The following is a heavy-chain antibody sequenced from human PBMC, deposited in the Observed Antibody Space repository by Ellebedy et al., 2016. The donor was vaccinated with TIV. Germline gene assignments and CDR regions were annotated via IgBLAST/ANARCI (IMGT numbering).Heavy chain of an antibody. CDR1: GDSVSSNSAA. V-gene: IGHV6-1*01. J-gene: IGHJ4*02. D-gene: IGHD6-19*01. CDR3: ARDRGSSGQRGGDYFDY. Sequence: SETLSLXXALSGDSVSSNSAAWNWIRQSPSRGLEWLGRTYYRSKWYNDYAVSVKSRITINPDTSKNQFSLQLNSVTPEDTAVYYCARDRGSSGQRGGDYFDYWGQGTLVTVSS. CDR2: TYYRSKWYN.